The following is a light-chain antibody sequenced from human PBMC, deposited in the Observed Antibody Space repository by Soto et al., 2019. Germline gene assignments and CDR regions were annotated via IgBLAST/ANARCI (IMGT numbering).Light chain of an antibody. J-gene: IGLJ2*01. CDR1: TSDVGGSNY. CDR3: SAYTSSRPLGV. Sequence: QSALTQPASVSGSPGQSITISCTGTTSDVGGSNYVSWYQQHPGKAPKLMIFDVSSRPSGVSNRFSGSKSGNTASLTISGLQAEDEADYYYSAYTSSRPLGVFGGGTKLTVL. V-gene: IGLV2-14*01. CDR2: DVS.